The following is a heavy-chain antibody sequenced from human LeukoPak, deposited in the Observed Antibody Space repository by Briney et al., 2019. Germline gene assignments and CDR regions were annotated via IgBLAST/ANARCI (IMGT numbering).Heavy chain of an antibody. D-gene: IGHD3-10*01. V-gene: IGHV6-1*01. CDR3: ARARGYFDL. J-gene: IGHJ2*01. CDR2: TYYRSKWNN. Sequence: SQTLSLTSAISGDSVSSNSAAWSWIRQSSSRGLEWLGRTYYRSKWNNNYAISVKSRITINPDTSKNQFSLQLNSVTPEDTGVYYCARARGYFDLWGRGTLVTVSS. CDR1: GDSVSSNSAA.